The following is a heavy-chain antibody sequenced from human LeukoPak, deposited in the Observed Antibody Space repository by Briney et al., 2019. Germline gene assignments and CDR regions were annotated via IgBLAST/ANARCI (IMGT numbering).Heavy chain of an antibody. CDR3: ARDRGPYYYDSSGYGH. Sequence: GGSLRLSCAGSGFTFSSYSMNWVRQAPGKVLEWVANIKQDGSEKYYVDSVKGRFTISRDNAKNSLYLQMNSLRAEDTAVYYCARDRGPYYYDSSGYGHWGQGTLVTVSS. D-gene: IGHD3-22*01. J-gene: IGHJ4*02. V-gene: IGHV3-7*01. CDR2: IKQDGSEK. CDR1: GFTFSSYS.